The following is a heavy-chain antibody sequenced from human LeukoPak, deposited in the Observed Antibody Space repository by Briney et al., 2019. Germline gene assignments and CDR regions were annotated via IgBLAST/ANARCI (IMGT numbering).Heavy chain of an antibody. CDR1: GGSVSYNY. D-gene: IGHD3-22*01. Sequence: HPSETLSLTCTVSGGSVSYNYWSWIRQPAGKGLEWIGRLYTSGITNSNPSLNYNPSPKSRVTMSADTSDNQFSLKLTSVSAADTAVYYCARISRRADSSGFYHDGWYFDLWGRGTLVTVSS. CDR3: ARISRRADSSGFYHDGWYFDL. V-gene: IGHV4-4*07. J-gene: IGHJ2*01. CDR2: LYTSGIT.